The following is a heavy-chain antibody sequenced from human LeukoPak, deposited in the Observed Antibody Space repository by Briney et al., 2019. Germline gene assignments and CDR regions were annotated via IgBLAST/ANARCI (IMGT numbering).Heavy chain of an antibody. Sequence: SSETLSLTCTVSGYSISSGYYWGWIRQPPGKGLEWIGSIYHSGSTYYNPSLKSRVTISVDTSKNQFSLKLSSVTAADTAVYYCARADDFWSGYTPFGYWGQGTLVTVSS. CDR1: GYSISSGYY. CDR3: ARADDFWSGYTPFGY. V-gene: IGHV4-38-2*02. D-gene: IGHD3-3*01. J-gene: IGHJ4*02. CDR2: IYHSGST.